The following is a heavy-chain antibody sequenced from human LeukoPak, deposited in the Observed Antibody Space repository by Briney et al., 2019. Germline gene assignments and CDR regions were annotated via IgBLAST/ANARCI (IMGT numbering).Heavy chain of an antibody. J-gene: IGHJ4*02. Sequence: ASVKVSFKASGNTFTDYYMHWVRQAPGQGLEWMGWINPNSGGTSYAQKFQGRVTMTRDTSISTAYMELSRLRSDDTAIYYCAGGTGYYSPDYWGQGTLVTVSS. CDR2: INPNSGGT. D-gene: IGHD3-22*01. CDR3: AGGTGYYSPDY. V-gene: IGHV1-2*02. CDR1: GNTFTDYY.